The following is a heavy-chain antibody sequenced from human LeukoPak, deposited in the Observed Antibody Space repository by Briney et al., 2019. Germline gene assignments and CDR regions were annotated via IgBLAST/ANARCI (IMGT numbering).Heavy chain of an antibody. Sequence: GGSLRLSCAASGFTFSSYGMHWVRQAPGKGLEWVAVISYDGSNKYYADSVKGRFTISRDNSKNTLYLQMNSLRAEDTAVYYCAKDSSGYYYVVGAFDIWGQGTMVTVSS. J-gene: IGHJ3*02. CDR1: GFTFSSYG. CDR2: ISYDGSNK. V-gene: IGHV3-30*18. CDR3: AKDSSGYYYVVGAFDI. D-gene: IGHD3-22*01.